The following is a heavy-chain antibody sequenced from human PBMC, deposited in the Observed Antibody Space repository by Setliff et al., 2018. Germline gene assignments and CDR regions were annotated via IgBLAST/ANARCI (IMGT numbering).Heavy chain of an antibody. CDR3: TTDPSPTFGGVLGAAFDL. D-gene: IGHD3-16*01. J-gene: IGHJ3*01. V-gene: IGHV1-69*05. Sequence: SVKVSCKASGGTFSSYGVTWVRQAPGQGLEWMGGTIPIFGSTNYAQQFQGRVTIITDESTSTAYMELTSLRTEDTAVYYCTTDPSPTFGGVLGAAFDLWGQGTMVTVSS. CDR1: GGTFSSYG. CDR2: TIPIFGST.